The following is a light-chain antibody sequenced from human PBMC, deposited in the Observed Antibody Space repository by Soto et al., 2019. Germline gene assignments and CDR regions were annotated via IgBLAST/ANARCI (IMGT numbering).Light chain of an antibody. CDR1: QSVSSY. J-gene: IGKJ4*01. V-gene: IGKV3-11*01. CDR3: QQRSNWPPLT. CDR2: DAS. Sequence: EIVLTQSPATLSLSPGERATLSCRASQSVSSYLAWYQQKPGQAPRLLIYDASNSATGIPARFSGSGSGTDFTLTISSLAPEDFAVYYCQQRSNWPPLTFGGGTQVEIK.